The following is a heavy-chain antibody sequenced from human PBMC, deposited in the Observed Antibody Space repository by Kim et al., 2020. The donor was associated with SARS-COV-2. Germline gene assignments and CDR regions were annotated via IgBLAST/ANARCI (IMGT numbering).Heavy chain of an antibody. D-gene: IGHD7-27*01. Sequence: GGSLRLSCATSGFTFSNFAMSWVRQAPGKGLEWVSTSGDSGSKFYADSVMGRFTVSRDTPKNTLFLQMNRRRVEDTAVYYCARRGPKWGFTDNWGQGTL. J-gene: IGHJ4*02. V-gene: IGHV3-23*01. CDR2: TSGDSGSK. CDR1: GFTFSNFA. CDR3: ARRGPKWGFTDN.